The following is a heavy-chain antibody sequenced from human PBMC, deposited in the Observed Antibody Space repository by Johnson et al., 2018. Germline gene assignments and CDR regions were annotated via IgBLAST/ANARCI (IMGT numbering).Heavy chain of an antibody. CDR1: GFTFSSYA. CDR2: ISGNGNSM. CDR3: AKDERYGDFVRGMFQH. J-gene: IGHJ1*01. Sequence: EVQLLETGGDLVQPGGSLRLSCAASGFTFSSYAMSWVRQAPGRGLEWVSAISGNGNSMYYADSVKGRFTISRDNSKNTLCLQMNSLRAEDTAVYYCAKDERYGDFVRGMFQHWGQGTLVTVSS. D-gene: IGHD4-17*01. V-gene: IGHV3-23*01.